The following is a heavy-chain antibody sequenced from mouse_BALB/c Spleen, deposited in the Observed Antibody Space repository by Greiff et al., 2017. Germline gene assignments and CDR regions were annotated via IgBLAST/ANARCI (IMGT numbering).Heavy chain of an antibody. CDR1: GYAFTNYL. D-gene: IGHD1-1*01. J-gene: IGHJ4*01. CDR2: INPGSGGT. Sequence: QVQLQQSGAELVRPGTSVKVSCKASGYAFTNYLIEWVKQRPGQGLEWIGVINPGSGGTNYNEKFKGKATLTADKSSSTAYMQLSSLTSDESAVYFWARKLRGVMDNWGKGTSVTVSS. V-gene: IGHV1-54*03. CDR3: ARKLRGVMDN.